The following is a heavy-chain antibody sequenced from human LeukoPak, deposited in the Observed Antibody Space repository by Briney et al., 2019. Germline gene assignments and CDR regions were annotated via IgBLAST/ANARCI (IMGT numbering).Heavy chain of an antibody. CDR1: GGSISSSSYH. CDR3: ANSGSYDYFDY. D-gene: IGHD1-26*01. CDR2: IYYSGST. J-gene: IGHJ4*02. V-gene: IGHV4-39*01. Sequence: PSETLSLTCTVSGGSISSSSYHWGWIRQPPGKGLEWIGSIYYSGSTYYNPSLKSRVTISVDTSKNQFSLKLSSVTAADTAVYYCANSGSYDYFDYWGQGTLVTVSS.